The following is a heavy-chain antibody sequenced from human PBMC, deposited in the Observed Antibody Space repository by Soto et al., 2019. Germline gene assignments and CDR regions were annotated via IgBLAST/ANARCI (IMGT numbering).Heavy chain of an antibody. CDR3: ASLGPLYCGGDCYYYYYGMDV. D-gene: IGHD2-21*02. J-gene: IGHJ6*02. CDR1: GGSVSSGSYY. Sequence: SETLSLTCTVSGGSVSSGSYYWSWIRQPPGKGLEWIGYIYYSGSTNYNPSLKSRVTISVDTSKNQFSLKLSSVTAADTAVYYCASLGPLYCGGDCYYYYYGMDVWGQGTTVTVSS. CDR2: IYYSGST. V-gene: IGHV4-61*01.